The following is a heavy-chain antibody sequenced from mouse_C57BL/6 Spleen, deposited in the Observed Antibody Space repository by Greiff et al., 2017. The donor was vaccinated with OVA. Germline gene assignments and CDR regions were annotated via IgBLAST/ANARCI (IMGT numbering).Heavy chain of an antibody. CDR3: ARSDSKEFAY. D-gene: IGHD2-5*01. CDR1: GYTFTSYW. Sequence: QVQLQQPGAELVKPGASVKLSCKASGYTFTSYWMHWVKQRPGQDLEWIGMIHPNSGSTNYNEKFKSKATLTVDKSSSTAYMQLSSLTSEDSAVYYCARSDSKEFAYWGQGTLVTVSA. CDR2: IHPNSGST. V-gene: IGHV1-64*01. J-gene: IGHJ3*01.